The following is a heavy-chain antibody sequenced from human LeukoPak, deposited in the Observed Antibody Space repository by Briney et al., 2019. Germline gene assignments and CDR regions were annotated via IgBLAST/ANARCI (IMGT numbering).Heavy chain of an antibody. CDR2: INSDGGST. CDR1: GFTFSSYW. Sequence: GGSLRLSCVASGFTFSSYWIHWVRQAPGKGLVWVSRINSDGGSTDYADSVKGRFTVSRDTSKNTVYLQMTSLRVEDTAVYYCAKENDFWSGPEGWGQGTLVTVSS. J-gene: IGHJ4*02. CDR3: AKENDFWSGPEG. D-gene: IGHD3-3*01. V-gene: IGHV3-74*01.